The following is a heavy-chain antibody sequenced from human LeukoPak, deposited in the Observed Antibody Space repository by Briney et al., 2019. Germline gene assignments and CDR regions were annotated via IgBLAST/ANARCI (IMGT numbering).Heavy chain of an antibody. CDR3: ARGAVVDHFDY. V-gene: IGHV3-21*01. Sequence: GGSLRLSCAASGFTFSSYSMNWVRQAPGKGLEWVSSISSSSNYIYYADSVKGRFTISRDNAKNSLYLQMNSLRAEDTAVYYCARGAVVDHFDYWGQGTLVTVSS. CDR1: GFTFSSYS. CDR2: ISSSSNYI. D-gene: IGHD3/OR15-3a*01. J-gene: IGHJ4*02.